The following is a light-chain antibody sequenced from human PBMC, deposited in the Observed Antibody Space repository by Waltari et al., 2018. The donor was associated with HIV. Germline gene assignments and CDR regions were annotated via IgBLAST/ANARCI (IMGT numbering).Light chain of an antibody. CDR2: EDS. CDR3: QSYDGTTVV. Sequence: NFILTQSHSVSESPGKTVTTTCTRRSGGIGSTYIQWYQQRPGRSPDTVIYEDSQRPSGVPNRFSGSVDSSSNSASLTISGLKTEDEADYFCQSYDGTTVVFGGGTRLTVL. J-gene: IGLJ2*01. CDR1: SGGIGSTY. V-gene: IGLV6-57*01.